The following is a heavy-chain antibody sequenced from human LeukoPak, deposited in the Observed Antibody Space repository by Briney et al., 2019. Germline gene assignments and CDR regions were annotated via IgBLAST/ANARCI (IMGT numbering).Heavy chain of an antibody. D-gene: IGHD2-21*02. Sequence: GGSLRLSCAASGFTVSSNYMSWVRQAPGKGLEWVSVIYSGGSTYYADSVKGRFTISRDNSKNTLYLQMNSLRAEDTAVYYCARGPYCGGDCYPMGFDPWGQGTLVTVSS. CDR2: IYSGGST. CDR1: GFTVSSNY. V-gene: IGHV3-53*01. J-gene: IGHJ5*02. CDR3: ARGPYCGGDCYPMGFDP.